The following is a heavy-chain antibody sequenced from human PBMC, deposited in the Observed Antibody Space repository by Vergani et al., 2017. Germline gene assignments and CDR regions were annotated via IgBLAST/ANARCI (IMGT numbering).Heavy chain of an antibody. CDR2: IKQDGSEK. Sequence: EVQLVESGGGLVQPGGSLRLSCAASGFTFSSYWMSWVRQAPGKGLEWVANIKQDGSEKYYVDSVKGRFTISRDNAKNSLYLQMNSLRAEDTALYYCAKDRESSYYYGMDVWGQGTTVTVSS. CDR1: GFTFSSYW. D-gene: IGHD5-24*01. J-gene: IGHJ6*02. V-gene: IGHV3-7*03. CDR3: AKDRESSYYYGMDV.